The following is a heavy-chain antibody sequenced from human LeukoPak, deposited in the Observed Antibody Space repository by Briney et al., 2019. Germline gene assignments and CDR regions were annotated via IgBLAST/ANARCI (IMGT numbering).Heavy chain of an antibody. Sequence: GGSLRLSCAASGFTFSSYAMSWVRQAPGKGLEWVSAISGSGGSTYYADSMKGRFTISRDNSKNTLYLQMNSLRAEDTAVYYCAKGTGYCSSTSCFFPLDYWGQGTLVTVSS. CDR2: ISGSGGST. V-gene: IGHV3-23*01. CDR1: GFTFSSYA. D-gene: IGHD2-2*03. CDR3: AKGTGYCSSTSCFFPLDY. J-gene: IGHJ4*02.